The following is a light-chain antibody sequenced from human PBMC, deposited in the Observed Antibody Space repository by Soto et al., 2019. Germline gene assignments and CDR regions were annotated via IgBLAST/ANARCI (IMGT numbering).Light chain of an antibody. Sequence: EIGLTQSPGTLSLSPGERATLSCRASQIIASSYLAWFQQKPGQAPMLLIYGASSRATGIPDRFSGSGSRTDFTLPIPRLEPEDFAVYYCQQYGSSPRFTFGPGPKVDIK. CDR2: GAS. J-gene: IGKJ3*01. CDR3: QQYGSSPRFT. V-gene: IGKV3-20*01. CDR1: QIIASSY.